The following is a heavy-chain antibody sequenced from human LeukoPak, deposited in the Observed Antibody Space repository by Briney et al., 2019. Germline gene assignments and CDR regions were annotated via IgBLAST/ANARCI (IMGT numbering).Heavy chain of an antibody. J-gene: IGHJ4*02. CDR1: GFTFSSYA. CDR2: ISGSGGST. D-gene: IGHD4-17*01. Sequence: GASLRLSCAASGFTFSSYAMSWVRQAPGKGLEWVSAISGSGGSTYYADSVKGRFTISRDNSKNTLYLQMNSLRAEDTAVYYCAKAEGHGDYYFDYWGQGTLVTVSS. V-gene: IGHV3-23*01. CDR3: AKAEGHGDYYFDY.